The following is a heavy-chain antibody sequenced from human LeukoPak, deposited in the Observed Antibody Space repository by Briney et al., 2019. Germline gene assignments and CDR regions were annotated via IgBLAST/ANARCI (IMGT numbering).Heavy chain of an antibody. D-gene: IGHD2-2*01. J-gene: IGHJ4*02. Sequence: GESLKISCMGSVYSFTTYWISWGRQMPGKGLEWMGIIYPGDSDTRYSPSFQGQVTISVDKSVSAAYLQWSSLKASDTAMYYCASPPTRECSSISCPLSYWGQGTLVTVSS. CDR1: VYSFTTYW. CDR2: IYPGDSDT. V-gene: IGHV5-51*01. CDR3: ASPPTRECSSISCPLSY.